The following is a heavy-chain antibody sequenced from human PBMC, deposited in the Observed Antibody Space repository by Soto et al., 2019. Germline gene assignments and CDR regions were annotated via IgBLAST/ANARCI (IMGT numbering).Heavy chain of an antibody. CDR1: GFTFSSYA. CDR2: INHTGRT. D-gene: IGHD3-3*01. J-gene: IGHJ5*02. Sequence: PGGSLRLSVATSGFTFSSYAISGIRQPPGKGLEWIGEINHTGRTNYDQSLESRVTMSVDTSKNQFSLRLSSVTAAETAIYYCATSITVFGLLIPPFDPWRQGTQVTVPS. V-gene: IGHV4-34*08. CDR3: ATSITVFGLLIPPFDP.